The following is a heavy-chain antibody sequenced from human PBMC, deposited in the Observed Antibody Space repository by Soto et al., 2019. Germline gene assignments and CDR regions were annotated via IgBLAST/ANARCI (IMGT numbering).Heavy chain of an antibody. V-gene: IGHV3-30*18. D-gene: IGHD6-19*01. CDR1: GFTLSPYG. CDR2: ISYDGRNK. CDR3: VKEVSSGWPSYYVMDV. J-gene: IGHJ6*01. Sequence: PSPPSTSSGFTLSPYGMHGGLQAPGKTLEWVAVISYDGRNKYYADSVKGRFTISRDNSKNTLYLQMSSLRPEDTAVYYCVKEVSSGWPSYYVMDV.